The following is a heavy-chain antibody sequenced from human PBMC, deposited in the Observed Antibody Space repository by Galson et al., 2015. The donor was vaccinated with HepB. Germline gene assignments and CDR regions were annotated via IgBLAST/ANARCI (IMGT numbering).Heavy chain of an antibody. V-gene: IGHV1-69*02. CDR3: ARSGIAVADYWYLDL. J-gene: IGHJ2*01. CDR2: IIPIFEIT. CDR1: GGTLRSYS. D-gene: IGHD6-19*01. Sequence: SVKVSCKASGGTLRSYSVNWVRQAPGQGLEWMGRIIPIFEITDYTEKLKDRLTLTADKSSATVYMELRSLRSDDTAVYFCARSGIAVADYWYLDLWGRGTLVTISS.